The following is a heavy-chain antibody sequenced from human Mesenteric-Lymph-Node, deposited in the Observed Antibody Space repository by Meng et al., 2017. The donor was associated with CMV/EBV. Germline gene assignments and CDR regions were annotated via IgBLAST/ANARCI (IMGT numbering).Heavy chain of an antibody. J-gene: IGHJ3*02. D-gene: IGHD6-19*01. CDR3: AKEGFSSGKAGTFDI. V-gene: IGHV4-61*08. CDR2: TYYSGST. CDR1: GDSVSSGGHY. Sequence: SETLSLTCSVSGDSVSSGGHYWSWIRQTPGKGLEWIGYTYYSGSTSDNPSLKGRVTISLDTSKNEFSLKLASVTAADTAVYYCAKEGFSSGKAGTFDIWGQGTMVTVSS.